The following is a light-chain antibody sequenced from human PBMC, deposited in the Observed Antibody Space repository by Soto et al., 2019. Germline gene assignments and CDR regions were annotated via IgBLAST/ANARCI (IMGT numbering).Light chain of an antibody. CDR3: TAWDDRLNGRV. Sequence: QSVLTQPPSVSEAPRQRVTISCSGSSSNIGNNAVNWYQQLPGKAPKLLIYYDDLLPPGVSDRFSGSKSGTSASLAISGLQSDDEADYYCTAWDDRLNGRVFGGGTKLTVL. CDR1: SSNIGNNA. CDR2: YDD. J-gene: IGLJ2*01. V-gene: IGLV1-36*01.